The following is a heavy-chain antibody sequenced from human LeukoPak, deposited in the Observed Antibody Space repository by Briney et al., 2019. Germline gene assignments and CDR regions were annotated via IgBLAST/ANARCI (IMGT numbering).Heavy chain of an antibody. CDR3: ARGGEDCSSTSCYTYYFDY. V-gene: IGHV4-59*01. Sequence: SETLSLTCTVSGGSISSYYWSWIRQPPGKGLEWIGYIYYSGSTNYNPSLKSRVTISVDTSKNQFSLKLSSVTAADTAVYYCARGGEDCSSTSCYTYYFDYWGQGTLVTVSS. CDR1: GGSISSYY. CDR2: IYYSGST. D-gene: IGHD2-2*02. J-gene: IGHJ4*02.